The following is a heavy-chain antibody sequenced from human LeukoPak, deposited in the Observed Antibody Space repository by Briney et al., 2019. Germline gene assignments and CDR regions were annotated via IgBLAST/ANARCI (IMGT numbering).Heavy chain of an antibody. D-gene: IGHD2-2*01. CDR3: ARDRYCSSTSCYWDY. Sequence: GGSLRLSCAASGFTSDDYGMSWVRQAPGKGLEWVSGINWNGGSTGYADSVKGRFTISRDNAKNSLYLQMNSLRAEDTALYYCARDRYCSSTSCYWDYWGQGTLVTVSS. V-gene: IGHV3-20*04. CDR1: GFTSDDYG. CDR2: INWNGGST. J-gene: IGHJ4*02.